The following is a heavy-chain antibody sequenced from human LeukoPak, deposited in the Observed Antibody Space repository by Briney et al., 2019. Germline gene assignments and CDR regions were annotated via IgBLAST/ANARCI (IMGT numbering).Heavy chain of an antibody. D-gene: IGHD6-19*01. Sequence: ASVKVSCKASGYTFTSYGISWVRQAPGQGLEWMGWISAYNGNTNYAQKLQGRVTMTTDTSTSTAYMELRSLRSDDTAVYYCAAGYSSGWYPRAGDAFDIWGQGTMVTVSS. CDR1: GYTFTSYG. J-gene: IGHJ3*02. CDR3: AAGYSSGWYPRAGDAFDI. V-gene: IGHV1-18*01. CDR2: ISAYNGNT.